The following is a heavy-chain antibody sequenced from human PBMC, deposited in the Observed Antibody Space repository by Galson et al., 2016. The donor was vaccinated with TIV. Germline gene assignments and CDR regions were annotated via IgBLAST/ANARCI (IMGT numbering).Heavy chain of an antibody. Sequence: SVKVSCKASGYTFTSFGLNWVRQAPGQGLEWMGWINPYKGVTNYVRKVQDRVTMTTDTSTDTAYMELGNLKSDDTAVYFCARDLALVVVPTKYNYYYEGMDVWGQGTTVTVSS. CDR3: ARDLALVVVPTKYNYYYEGMDV. V-gene: IGHV1-18*01. CDR2: INPYKGVT. CDR1: GYTFTSFG. J-gene: IGHJ6*02. D-gene: IGHD5-24*01.